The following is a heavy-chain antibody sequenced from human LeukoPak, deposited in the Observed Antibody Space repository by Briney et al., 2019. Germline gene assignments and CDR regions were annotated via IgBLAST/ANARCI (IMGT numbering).Heavy chain of an antibody. V-gene: IGHV4-38-2*02. Sequence: PSETLSLTCSVSGGSIISTYFWGWIRQPPGKGLEWIGSIYHSGSTYYNPSLKSRVTISVDTSKNQFSLKLSSVTAADTAVYYCARDGFGEFFSYWGQGTLVTVSS. CDR3: ARDGFGEFFSY. CDR1: GGSIISTYF. D-gene: IGHD3-10*01. CDR2: IYHSGST. J-gene: IGHJ4*02.